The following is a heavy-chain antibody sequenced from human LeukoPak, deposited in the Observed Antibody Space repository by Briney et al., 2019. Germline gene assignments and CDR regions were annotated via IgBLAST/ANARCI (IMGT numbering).Heavy chain of an antibody. CDR1: GFTFDDYG. Sequence: RTGGSLRLSCAASGFTFDDYGMSWVRQAPGKGLEWVSGINWNGGSTDYADSVKGRFTISRDNAENKVYLQMNSLGAEDTAVYYCTRLRGQSPRSFDPWGQGTLVTVSS. CDR2: INWNGGST. J-gene: IGHJ5*02. V-gene: IGHV3-20*04. CDR3: TRLRGQSPRSFDP.